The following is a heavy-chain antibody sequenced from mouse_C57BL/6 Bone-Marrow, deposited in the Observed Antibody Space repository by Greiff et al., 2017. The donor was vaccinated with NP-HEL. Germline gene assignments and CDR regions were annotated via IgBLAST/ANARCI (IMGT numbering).Heavy chain of an antibody. CDR2: IHPNSGST. CDR1: GYTFTSYW. CDR3: ASRPNYYGSSYGYFEV. Sequence: QVQLQQPGAELVKPGASVKLSCKASGYTFTSYWMHWVKQRPGQGLEWIGMIHPNSGSTNYNEKFKSKATLTVDKSSSTAYMQLSSLTSEDSAVYYCASRPNYYGSSYGYFEVWGTGTTVTVSS. V-gene: IGHV1-64*01. J-gene: IGHJ1*03. D-gene: IGHD1-1*01.